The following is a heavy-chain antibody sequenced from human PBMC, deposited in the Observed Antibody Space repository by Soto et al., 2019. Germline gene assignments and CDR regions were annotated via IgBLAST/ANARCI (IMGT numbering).Heavy chain of an antibody. V-gene: IGHV3-21*05. D-gene: IGHD2-15*01. CDR3: VRGGGGGLFDP. CDR2: ISPGSRYP. J-gene: IGHJ5*02. CDR1: GFTFSSYS. Sequence: PGGSLRLSCAASGFTFSSYSMNWVRQAPGKGLEWVSYISPGSRYPAYADSVKGRFTISRDNAKRSLYLQMMSLTAEDTAIYYCVRGGGGGLFDPWGQETMVTVSS.